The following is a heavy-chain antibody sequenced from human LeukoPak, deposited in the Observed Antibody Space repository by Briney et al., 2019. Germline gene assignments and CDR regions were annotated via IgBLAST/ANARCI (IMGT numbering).Heavy chain of an antibody. J-gene: IGHJ3*02. Sequence: PSETLSLTCAVYGGSFSGYYWSWIRQPPGKGLEWIGEINHSGSTNYNPSLKSRVTISVDMSKNQFSLKLSSVTAADTAVYYCARRPPRDIVVVPAAIGAFDIWGQGTMVTVSS. CDR2: INHSGST. CDR1: GGSFSGYY. D-gene: IGHD2-2*01. CDR3: ARRPPRDIVVVPAAIGAFDI. V-gene: IGHV4-34*01.